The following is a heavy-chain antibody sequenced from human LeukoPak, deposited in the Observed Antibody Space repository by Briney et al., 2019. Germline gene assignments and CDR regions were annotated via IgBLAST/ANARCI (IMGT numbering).Heavy chain of an antibody. CDR3: ARDVIVVVPAAIGWFDP. CDR1: GGSISSYY. J-gene: IGHJ5*02. D-gene: IGHD2-2*01. V-gene: IGHV4-4*07. Sequence: SETLSLTCTVSGGSISSYYWSWIRQPAGKGLEWIGRIYTSGSTNYNPSLKSRATMSVDTSKNQFSLKLSSVTAADTAVYYCARDVIVVVPAAIGWFDPWGQGTLVTVSS. CDR2: IYTSGST.